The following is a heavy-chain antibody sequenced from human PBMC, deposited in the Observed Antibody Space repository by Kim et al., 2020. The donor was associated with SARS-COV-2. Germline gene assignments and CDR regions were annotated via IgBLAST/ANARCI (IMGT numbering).Heavy chain of an antibody. J-gene: IGHJ4*02. D-gene: IGHD3-10*01. CDR1: GGSISSSSYY. V-gene: IGHV4-39*07. CDR2: IYYSGST. CDR3: ARVGFYYGSGSYREWYFDY. Sequence: SETLSLTCTVSGGSISSSSYYWGWIRQPPGKGLEWIGSIYYSGSTYYNPSLKSRVTISVDTSKNQFSLKLSSVTAADTAVYYCARVGFYYGSGSYREWYFDYWGQGTLVTVSS.